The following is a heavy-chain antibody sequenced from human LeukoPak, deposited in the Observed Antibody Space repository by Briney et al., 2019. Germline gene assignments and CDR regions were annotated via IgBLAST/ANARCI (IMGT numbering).Heavy chain of an antibody. CDR3: ARDLSVGWFDP. CDR2: IYTSGST. V-gene: IGHV4-4*07. D-gene: IGHD2/OR15-2a*01. Sequence: EWIGRIYTSGSTNYNPSLKSRVTMSVDTSKNQFSLKLSSVTAADTAVYYCARDLSVGWFDPWGQGTLVTVSS. J-gene: IGHJ5*02.